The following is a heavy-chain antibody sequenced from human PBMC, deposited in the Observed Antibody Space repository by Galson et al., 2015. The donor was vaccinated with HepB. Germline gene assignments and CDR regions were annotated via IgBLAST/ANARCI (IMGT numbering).Heavy chain of an antibody. D-gene: IGHD4-17*01. CDR1: GFTFSGST. V-gene: IGHV3-73*01. J-gene: IGHJ6*03. CDR2: IRSKANNYET. CDR3: ARHSAYGDYSSYYYYMDV. Sequence: SLRLSCAASGFTFSGSTMRWVRQTSGRGLEWIGRIRSKANNYETAYAASVKGRFTISRHDSRSTTYLQMNSLKTEDTAVYYCARHSAYGDYSSYYYYMDVWGKGTTVIVSS.